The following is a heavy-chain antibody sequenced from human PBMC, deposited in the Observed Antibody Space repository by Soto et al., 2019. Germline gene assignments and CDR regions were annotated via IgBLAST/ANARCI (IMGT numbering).Heavy chain of an antibody. D-gene: IGHD2-15*01. CDR3: ARVALAYCSGGSCYRWFDP. CDR1: GGSISSYY. J-gene: IGHJ5*02. CDR2: IYYSGST. Sequence: SETLSLTCTVSGGSISSYYWSWIRQPPGKGLEWIGYIYYSGSTNYNPSLKSRVTISVDTSKNQFSLKLSSVTAADTAVYYCARVALAYCSGGSCYRWFDPWGQGTLVTVSS. V-gene: IGHV4-59*01.